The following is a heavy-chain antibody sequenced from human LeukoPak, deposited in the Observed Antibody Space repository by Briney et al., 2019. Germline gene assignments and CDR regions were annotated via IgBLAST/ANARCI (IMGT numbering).Heavy chain of an antibody. V-gene: IGHV4-30-4*01. J-gene: IGHJ4*02. CDR3: ARETHDPTMVRGVVDY. Sequence: PSETLSLTCTVSGGSISSNDYYWSWLRQPPGKGLEWIGYIYYSGSTYYNPSLKSRLTISADTSKNQFSLKLRSVTAADTAVYYCARETHDPTMVRGVVDYWGRGTLVTVSS. CDR1: GGSISSNDYY. D-gene: IGHD3-10*01. CDR2: IYYSGST.